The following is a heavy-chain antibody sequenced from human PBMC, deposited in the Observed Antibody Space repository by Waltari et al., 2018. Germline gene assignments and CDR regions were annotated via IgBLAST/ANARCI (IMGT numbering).Heavy chain of an antibody. V-gene: IGHV4-39*07. Sequence: QLQLQESGPGLVKPSETLSLTCTVSGGALSRSTYYWGWIRQPPGKGLEWIGSIYYSGSAYYNPSLESRVTISVDTSKNQFSLRLKSVTAVDTAVYYCARRCGGDCYSFDSWGQGTLVTVSS. CDR3: ARRCGGDCYSFDS. D-gene: IGHD2-21*01. CDR2: IYYSGSA. J-gene: IGHJ4*02. CDR1: GGALSRSTYY.